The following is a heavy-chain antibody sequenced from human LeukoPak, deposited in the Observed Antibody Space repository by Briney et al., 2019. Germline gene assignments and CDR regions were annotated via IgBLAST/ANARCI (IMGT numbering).Heavy chain of an antibody. CDR2: ISGSGGST. Sequence: GGSLRLSCAASGFTFSSYAMSWVRQAPGKGLEWVSAISGSGGSTYYADSVKGRFTISRDNSKNTLYLQMNSLRAEDTAVYYCAKSAMPNDYGDSGSDYWGQGTLVTVSS. CDR1: GFTFSSYA. CDR3: AKSAMPNDYGDSGSDY. D-gene: IGHD4-17*01. V-gene: IGHV3-23*01. J-gene: IGHJ4*02.